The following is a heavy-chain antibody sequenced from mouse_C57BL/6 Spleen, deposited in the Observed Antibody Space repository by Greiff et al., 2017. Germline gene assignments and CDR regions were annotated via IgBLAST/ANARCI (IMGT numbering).Heavy chain of an antibody. CDR2: IYPGDGDT. D-gene: IGHD4-1*01. J-gene: IGHJ2*01. Sequence: QVQLKQSGPELVKPGASVKISCKASGYAFSSSWMNWVKQRPGKGLEWIGRIYPGDGDTNYNGKFKGKATLTADKSSSTAYMQLSSLTSEVTAVYFCARLPLGPFDYWGQGTTRTVSS. CDR3: ARLPLGPFDY. CDR1: GYAFSSSW. V-gene: IGHV1-82*01.